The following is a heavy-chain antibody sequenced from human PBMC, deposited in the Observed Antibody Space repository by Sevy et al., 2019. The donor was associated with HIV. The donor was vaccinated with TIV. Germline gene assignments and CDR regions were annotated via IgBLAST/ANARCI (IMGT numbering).Heavy chain of an antibody. D-gene: IGHD2-15*01. CDR2: IFYTGST. CDR1: GGSISSSSYS. V-gene: IGHV4-39*01. CDR3: ARLVYCSGGSGYSDYYGMDV. J-gene: IGHJ6*02. Sequence: SETLSLTCTVSGGSISSSSYSWGWIRQPPGKGLEWIGTIFYTGSTYYTPSLKSRVTVSVDTSKNQFSLKLSSVTAADTAVYYCARLVYCSGGSGYSDYYGMDVWGQGTTVTVSS.